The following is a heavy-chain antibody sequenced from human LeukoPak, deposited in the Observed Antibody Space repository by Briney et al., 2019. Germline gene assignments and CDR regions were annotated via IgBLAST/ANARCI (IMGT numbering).Heavy chain of an antibody. J-gene: IGHJ4*02. CDR2: ITIKGDGYVT. CDR3: ISDLYSYGVN. D-gene: IGHD5-18*01. CDR1: GFTFSGST. Sequence: GGSLRLSCAASGFTFSGSTIHWVRQASGKGLEWVGRITIKGDGYVTAYAASVKGRFTLSRDDSRNTAYLQMNSLETEDTAVYYCISDLYSYGVNWGQGTLVTVSS. V-gene: IGHV3-73*01.